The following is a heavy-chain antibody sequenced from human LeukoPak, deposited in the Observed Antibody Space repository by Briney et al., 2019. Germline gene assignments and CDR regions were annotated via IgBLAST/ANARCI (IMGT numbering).Heavy chain of an antibody. CDR1: GGTFSSYA. Sequence: PVKVSCKASGGTFSSYAISWVRQAPGQGLEWMGRIIPILGIANYAQKFQGRVTITADKSTSTAYMELSSLRSEDTAVYYCARDEETVTAIPRFFDYWGQGTLVTVSS. CDR2: IIPILGIA. CDR3: ARDEETVTAIPRFFDY. J-gene: IGHJ4*02. D-gene: IGHD2-21*02. V-gene: IGHV1-69*04.